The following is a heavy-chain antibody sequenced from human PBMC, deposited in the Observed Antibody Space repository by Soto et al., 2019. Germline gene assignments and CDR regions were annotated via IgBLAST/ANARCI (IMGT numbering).Heavy chain of an antibody. V-gene: IGHV4-30-2*01. J-gene: IGHJ4*02. CDR3: ATSASGYDFRFDY. CDR2: IYHSGST. D-gene: IGHD5-12*01. Sequence: SETLSLTCAVSGGSISSGGYSWSWIRQPPGKGLEWIGYIYHSGSTYYNPSLKSRVTISVDRSKNQFSLKLSSVTAADTAVYYCATSASGYDFRFDYWGQGPLVTVSS. CDR1: GGSISSGGYS.